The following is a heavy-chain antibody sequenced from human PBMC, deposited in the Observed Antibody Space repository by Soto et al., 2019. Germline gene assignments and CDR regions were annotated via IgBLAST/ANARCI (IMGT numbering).Heavy chain of an antibody. CDR2: ISYDGSNK. Sequence: GGSLRLSCAASGFTFSSYAMHWVRQAPGKGLEWVAVISYDGSNKYYADSVKGRFTISRDNSKNTLYLQMNSLRAEDTAVYYCARGGQLELLFWEVIDYWGQGTLVTVSS. D-gene: IGHD1-7*01. CDR1: GFTFSSYA. J-gene: IGHJ4*02. CDR3: ARGGQLELLFWEVIDY. V-gene: IGHV3-30-3*01.